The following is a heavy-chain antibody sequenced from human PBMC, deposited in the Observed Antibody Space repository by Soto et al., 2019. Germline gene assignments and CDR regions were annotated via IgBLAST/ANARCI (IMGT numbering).Heavy chain of an antibody. Sequence: GAALKSSGKGSGDSLTSYWSGWVRQMPGKGLEWMGIIYPGDSDTRYSPSFQGQVTISADKSISTAYLQWSSLKASDTAMYYCASQGYCSSTSCDPAPYYYYGMDVWGQGTTVTVSS. V-gene: IGHV5-51*01. J-gene: IGHJ6*02. D-gene: IGHD2-2*01. CDR3: ASQGYCSSTSCDPAPYYYYGMDV. CDR1: GDSLTSYW. CDR2: IYPGDSDT.